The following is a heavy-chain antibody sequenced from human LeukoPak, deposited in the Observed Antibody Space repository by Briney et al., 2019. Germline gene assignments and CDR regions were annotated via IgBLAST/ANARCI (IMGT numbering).Heavy chain of an antibody. CDR1: GFTFSDYG. CDR2: IQNDGSNT. CDR3: AKDPGPTSYPNAFDI. J-gene: IGHJ3*02. V-gene: IGHV3-30*02. Sequence: PGGSLRLSCAASGFTFSDYGMNWVRQTPGKGLEWLAFIQNDGSNTFYADSVKGRFTISRDNARNSLYLQMNSLRAEDTAVYYCAKDPGPTSYPNAFDIWGQGTMVTVSS.